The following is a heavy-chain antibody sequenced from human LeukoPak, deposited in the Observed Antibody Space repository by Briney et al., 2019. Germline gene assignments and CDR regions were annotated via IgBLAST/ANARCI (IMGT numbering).Heavy chain of an antibody. CDR2: IYYSGST. V-gene: IGHV4-39*07. Sequence: PSETLSLTCTVSGGSISSSNYYWDWICQPPGKGLEWIGNIYYSGSTYNPSLKSRVTISVDTSKNQFSLKLSSVTAADTAVYYCARVLWFGELPPEYYFDYWGQGTLVTVSS. CDR1: GGSISSSNYY. D-gene: IGHD3-10*01. CDR3: ARVLWFGELPPEYYFDY. J-gene: IGHJ4*02.